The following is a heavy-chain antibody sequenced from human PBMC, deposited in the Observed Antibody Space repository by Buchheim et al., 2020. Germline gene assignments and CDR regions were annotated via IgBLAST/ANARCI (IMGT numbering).Heavy chain of an antibody. CDR2: IIPIFGTA. Sequence: QVQLVQSGAEVKKPGSSVKVSCKASGGTFSSYAISWVRQAPGQGLEWMGGIIPIFGTANYAQKFQGRVTITADESTSTAYMELSSLRSGATAVYYCARNARIVVVPAANRWGMDVWGQGTT. CDR3: ARNARIVVVPAANRWGMDV. CDR1: GGTFSSYA. D-gene: IGHD2-2*01. J-gene: IGHJ6*02. V-gene: IGHV1-69*01.